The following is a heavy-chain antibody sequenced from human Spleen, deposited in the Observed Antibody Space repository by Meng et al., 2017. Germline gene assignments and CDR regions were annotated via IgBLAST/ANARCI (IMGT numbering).Heavy chain of an antibody. V-gene: IGHV1-18*01. J-gene: IGHJ4*02. CDR1: GYPFTSYG. Sequence: ASVKVSCKASGYPFTSYGISWVRQAPGQGLEWMGWISAYSGNTNYAQKLQDRVTMTTDTSTSTAYMELRSLRSDDTAVYYCVTYTSGLLDYWGQGTLVTVSS. CDR3: VTYTSGLLDY. CDR2: ISAYSGNT. D-gene: IGHD6-19*01.